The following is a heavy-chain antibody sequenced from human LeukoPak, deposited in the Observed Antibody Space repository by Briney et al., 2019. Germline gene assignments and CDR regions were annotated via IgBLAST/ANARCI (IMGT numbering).Heavy chain of an antibody. CDR2: ISSSGSTI. V-gene: IGHV3-11*04. D-gene: IGHD5-18*01. J-gene: IGHJ4*02. CDR3: ATMDTAMVPVDY. Sequence: GGSLRLSCAASGFTFSDYYMSWIRQAPGKGLEWVSYISSSGSTIYYADSVKGRFSISRDNAKNSLYLQMNSLRAEDTAVYYCATMDTAMVPVDYWGQGTLVTVSS. CDR1: GFTFSDYY.